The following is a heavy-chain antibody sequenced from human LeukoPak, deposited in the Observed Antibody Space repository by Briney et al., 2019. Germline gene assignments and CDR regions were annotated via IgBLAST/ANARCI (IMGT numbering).Heavy chain of an antibody. CDR2: IYYSGSA. Sequence: TSETLSLTCTVSGGSISSYYWSWIRQPPGKGLEWIGYIYYSGSANYNPSLKSRVTISVDTSKNQFSLKLSSVTAADTAVYYCARDGWPQYYFDYWGQGTLVTVSS. CDR1: GGSISSYY. J-gene: IGHJ4*02. D-gene: IGHD2-15*01. CDR3: ARDGWPQYYFDY. V-gene: IGHV4-59*01.